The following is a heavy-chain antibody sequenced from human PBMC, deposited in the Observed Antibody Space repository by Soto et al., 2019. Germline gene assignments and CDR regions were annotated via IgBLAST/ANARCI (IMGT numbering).Heavy chain of an antibody. CDR2: ISYDGSNR. Sequence: PGGSLRLSCAASGFTFSSYAMHWVRQAPGKGLEWVAVISYDGSNRYYADSVKGRFTISRDNSKNTLYLQMNSLRAEDTAVYYCARDIFGSSWTNYYYYGMDVWGQGTTVTGSS. CDR3: ARDIFGSSWTNYYYYGMDV. J-gene: IGHJ6*02. D-gene: IGHD6-13*01. V-gene: IGHV3-30-3*01. CDR1: GFTFSSYA.